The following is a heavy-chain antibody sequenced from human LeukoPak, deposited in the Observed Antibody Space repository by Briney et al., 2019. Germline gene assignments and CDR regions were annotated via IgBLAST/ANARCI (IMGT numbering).Heavy chain of an antibody. Sequence: GGSLRLSCAASGFTFSDYYMSWIRQAPGKGLEWVSYISSSGSTIYYADSVKGRFTISRDNAKNSLYLQMNSLRAEDTAVYYCARRGSYYDFWSGGYYMDVWGKGTTVTVSS. CDR3: ARRGSYYDFWSGGYYMDV. V-gene: IGHV3-11*01. J-gene: IGHJ6*03. D-gene: IGHD3-3*01. CDR1: GFTFSDYY. CDR2: ISSSGSTI.